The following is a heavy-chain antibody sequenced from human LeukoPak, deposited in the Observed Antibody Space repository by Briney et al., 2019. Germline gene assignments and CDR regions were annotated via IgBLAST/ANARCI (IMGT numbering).Heavy chain of an antibody. CDR1: GFTFSSYE. CDR2: ISGSGDST. Sequence: GGSLRLSCAASGFTFSSYEMNWVRQAPGKGLEWVSGISGSGDSTYYADSVRGRFTISRDNSKNTLYLQMNSLRAEDTALYYCAKSKPYYYGSGSYYKNPFDDWGQGTLVTVSS. CDR3: AKSKPYYYGSGSYYKNPFDD. D-gene: IGHD3-10*01. J-gene: IGHJ4*02. V-gene: IGHV3-23*01.